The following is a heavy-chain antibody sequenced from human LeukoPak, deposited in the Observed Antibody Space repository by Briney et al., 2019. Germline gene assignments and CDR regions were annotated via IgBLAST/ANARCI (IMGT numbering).Heavy chain of an antibody. CDR3: ARDPYYGSGNLHDY. D-gene: IGHD3-10*01. CDR1: GFTFSDYY. V-gene: IGHV3-11*06. Sequence: PGGSLRLSCAASGFTFSDYYMSWIRQAPGEGLEWVSYISSSGSYTNYADSVKGRFTISRDNAKNSLYLQMNSLRAEDTAVYYCARDPYYGSGNLHDYWGQGTLVTVSS. J-gene: IGHJ4*02. CDR2: ISSSGSYT.